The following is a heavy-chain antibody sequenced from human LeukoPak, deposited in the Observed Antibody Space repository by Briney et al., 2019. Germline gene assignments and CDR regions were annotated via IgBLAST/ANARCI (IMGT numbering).Heavy chain of an antibody. V-gene: IGHV1-8*02. D-gene: IGHD1-26*01. Sequence: ASVKVSCKASGYTFTSYGINWVRQATGQGLEWMGWMNPNSGNTGYAQKFQGRVTMTRNTSISTAYMELSSLRSEDTAVYYCARGSMGATYYYYGMDVWGQGTTVTVSS. CDR2: MNPNSGNT. CDR3: ARGSMGATYYYYGMDV. J-gene: IGHJ6*02. CDR1: GYTFTSYG.